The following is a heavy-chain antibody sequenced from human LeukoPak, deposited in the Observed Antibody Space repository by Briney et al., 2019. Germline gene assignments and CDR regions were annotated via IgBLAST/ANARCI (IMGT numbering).Heavy chain of an antibody. CDR1: GFNLRSFW. CDR2: IKHDASEI. Sequence: GGSLRLSCAASGFNLRSFWMSWVRQAPGKGLEWMANIKHDASEIYYVDSVKGRFTISRDNAKNSLYLQMNSLRAEDTAVYYCARDGKAVGLGYWGQGALVTVSS. CDR3: ARDGKAVGLGY. J-gene: IGHJ4*02. V-gene: IGHV3-7*01. D-gene: IGHD6-19*01.